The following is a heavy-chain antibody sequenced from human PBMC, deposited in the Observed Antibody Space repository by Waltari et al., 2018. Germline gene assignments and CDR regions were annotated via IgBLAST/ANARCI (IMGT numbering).Heavy chain of an antibody. J-gene: IGHJ2*01. V-gene: IGHV1-69*05. Sequence: WVLQAPGHGLEWMGGIIPIFGTANYAQKFQGRVTITTDESTSTAYMELSSLRSEDTAVYYCARTYYYDSSGYYYHWYFDLWGRGTLVTVSS. CDR2: IIPIFGTA. CDR3: ARTYYYDSSGYYYHWYFDL. D-gene: IGHD3-22*01.